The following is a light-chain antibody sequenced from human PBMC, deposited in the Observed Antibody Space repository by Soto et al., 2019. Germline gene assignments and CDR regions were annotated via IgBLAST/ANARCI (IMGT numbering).Light chain of an antibody. CDR2: GAS. V-gene: IGKV3-20*01. Sequence: EIVLTQSPGTLSLSPGERATLSCRASQSVSSSYLAWYQQKPGQAPRLLIYGASSRATGIPDRFSGSGSGTDFTLTISRLELEDFAVYYWHLYGSSPPYTFGQGTKVEIK. CDR1: QSVSSSY. J-gene: IGKJ2*01. CDR3: HLYGSSPPYT.